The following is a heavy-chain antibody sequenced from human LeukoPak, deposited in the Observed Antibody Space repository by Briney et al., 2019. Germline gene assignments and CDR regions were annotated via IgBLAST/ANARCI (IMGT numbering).Heavy chain of an antibody. J-gene: IGHJ6*03. D-gene: IGHD4-11*01. CDR1: GGSISSGSYY. CDR3: ARDPDYSTDYYYYMDV. V-gene: IGHV4-61*02. CDR2: IYTSGST. Sequence: PLQTLSLACTVSGGSISSGSYYWSWIRQPAGKGLEWIGRIYTSGSTNYNPSLKSRVTISVDTSKNQFSLKLSSVTAADTAVYYCARDPDYSTDYYYYMDVWGKGTTVTVSS.